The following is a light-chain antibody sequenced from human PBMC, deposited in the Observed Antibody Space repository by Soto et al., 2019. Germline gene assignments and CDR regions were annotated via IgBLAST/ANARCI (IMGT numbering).Light chain of an antibody. CDR2: KAS. J-gene: IGKJ1*01. Sequence: IQMTPSPSNLSASLGDRVTITRRASQTISSWLAWYQQKPGKAPKLLIYKASTLKSGVPSRFSGSGSGTEFTLTISSLQPDDFATYYCQHYNSYSEAFGQGTKVDIK. V-gene: IGKV1-5*03. CDR1: QTISSW. CDR3: QHYNSYSEA.